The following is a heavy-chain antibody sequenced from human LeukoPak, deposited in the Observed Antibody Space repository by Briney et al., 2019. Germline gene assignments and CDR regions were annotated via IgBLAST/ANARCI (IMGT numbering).Heavy chain of an antibody. V-gene: IGHV3-30*03. D-gene: IGHD6-13*01. Sequence: GGSLRLSCAASGFTFNNYGMHWVRQGPGKGLEWVAFISFNGNERYYADSVKGRFTISRDTSKNAVYLQVNSLRAEDTAVYYCARERVKYSSSPQGYWGQGTLVTVSS. CDR1: GFTFNNYG. CDR2: ISFNGNER. CDR3: ARERVKYSSSPQGY. J-gene: IGHJ4*02.